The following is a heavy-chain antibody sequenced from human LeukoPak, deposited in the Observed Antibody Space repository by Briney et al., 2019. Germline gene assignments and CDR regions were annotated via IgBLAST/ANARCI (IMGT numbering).Heavy chain of an antibody. CDR2: IHYSGIT. Sequence: PWETLSLTCTVSGGSISNYYWSWFRQPPGKGLQWIGYIHYSGITHYNPSLKSRVSISVDTSKNQFSLTLSSVTAADTAVYYCARGRYSGYDVFDYWGQGTLVSVSS. D-gene: IGHD5-12*01. V-gene: IGHV4-59*01. J-gene: IGHJ4*02. CDR3: ARGRYSGYDVFDY. CDR1: GGSISNYY.